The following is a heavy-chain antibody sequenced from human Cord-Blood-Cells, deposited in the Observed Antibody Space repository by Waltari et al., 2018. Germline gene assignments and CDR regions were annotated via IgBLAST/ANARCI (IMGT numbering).Heavy chain of an antibody. D-gene: IGHD1-26*01. CDR1: GFTVSSNY. J-gene: IGHJ4*02. Sequence: EVQLVESGGGLIQPGGSLRLSCAASGFTVSSNYMRWVRQAPGKGLGWVSVIYSGGSTDYADSVKGRFTISRDNSKNTLYLQMNSLRAEDTAVYYCARYRYSGSYYGGWGQGTLVTVSS. V-gene: IGHV3-53*01. CDR3: ARYRYSGSYYGG. CDR2: IYSGGST.